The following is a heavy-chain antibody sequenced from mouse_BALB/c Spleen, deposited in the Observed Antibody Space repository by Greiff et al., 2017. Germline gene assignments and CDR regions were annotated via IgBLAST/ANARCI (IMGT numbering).Heavy chain of an antibody. V-gene: IGHV1-7*01. J-gene: IGHJ3*01. D-gene: IGHD2-3*01. CDR2: INPSTGYT. Sequence: QVQLQQSGAELAKPGASVKMSCKASGYTFTSYWMHWVQQRPGQGLEWIGYINPSTGYTEYNQKFKDKATLTADKSSSTAYMQLSSLTSEDSAVYYCARDGDGSAWFAYWGQGTLVTVSA. CDR3: ARDGDGSAWFAY. CDR1: GYTFTSYW.